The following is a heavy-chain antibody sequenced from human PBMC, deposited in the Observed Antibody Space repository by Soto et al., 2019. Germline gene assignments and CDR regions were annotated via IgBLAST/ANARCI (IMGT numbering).Heavy chain of an antibody. D-gene: IGHD3-9*01. CDR1: GGSISNNEYY. V-gene: IGHV4-61*05. CDR2: IYYSGST. Sequence: SETLSLTCTVSGGSISNNEYYWSWIRQPPGKGLEWIGYIYYSGSTNYNPSLKSRVTISVDTSKNQLSLKLSSVTAADTAVYYCARRYGYYFDYWGQGTLVTVSS. CDR3: ARRYGYYFDY. J-gene: IGHJ4*02.